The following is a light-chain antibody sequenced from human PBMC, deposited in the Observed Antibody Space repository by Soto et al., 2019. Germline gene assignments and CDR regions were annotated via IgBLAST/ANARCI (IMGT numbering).Light chain of an antibody. CDR1: QGISNY. J-gene: IGKJ3*01. CDR3: QKYNSALIFT. CDR2: AAS. Sequence: DIQMTQSPSSLSASVGDRVTITCRASQGISNYLAWYQQKPGKVPKLLIYAASTLQSGVPSRFSGSGSGTDFTLTISSLHPEDVATYYCQKYNSALIFTFGPGTKVYIK. V-gene: IGKV1-27*01.